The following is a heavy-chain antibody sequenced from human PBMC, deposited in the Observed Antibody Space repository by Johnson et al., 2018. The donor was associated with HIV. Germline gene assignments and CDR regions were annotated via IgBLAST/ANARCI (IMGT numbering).Heavy chain of an antibody. D-gene: IGHD6-6*01. CDR2: ISYDGSNK. Sequence: QVQLVESGGGLVQPGGSLRLSCAASGFTFSSYAMSWVRQAPGKGLEWLAIISYDGSNKYYAHSVKGRFTISRDNSKNTLYLQMNRLKPDDTAVYYCANGPIKYSRSSRGGAFEIWGQGTTVIVSS. CDR1: GFTFSSYA. J-gene: IGHJ3*02. CDR3: ANGPIKYSRSSRGGAFEI. V-gene: IGHV3-30*04.